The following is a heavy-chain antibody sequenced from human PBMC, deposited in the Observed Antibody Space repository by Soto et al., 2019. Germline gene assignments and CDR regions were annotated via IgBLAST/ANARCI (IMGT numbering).Heavy chain of an antibody. J-gene: IGHJ4*02. CDR3: ARSYSDYVMGHFDY. CDR2: MSYSGST. Sequence: LSLTCTVSRVSISGYYWSWIRQPPGKGLEWIGFMSYSGSTNYNPSLKSRVTISIDTSKNQFSLKLSSVTAADTAVYYCARSYSDYVMGHFDYWGQGTLVNVSS. CDR1: RVSISGYY. V-gene: IGHV4-59*08. D-gene: IGHD5-12*01.